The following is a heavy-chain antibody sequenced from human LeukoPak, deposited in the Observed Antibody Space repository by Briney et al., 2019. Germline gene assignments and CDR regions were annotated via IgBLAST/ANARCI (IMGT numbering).Heavy chain of an antibody. CDR2: ISAYNGNT. V-gene: IGHV1-18*01. J-gene: IGHJ6*02. D-gene: IGHD3-3*01. Sequence: ASVTVSCTASGYTFTSYGISWVRQAPGQGLEWMGWISAYNGNTNYAQKLQGRVTMTTDTSTSTAYMELRSLRSDDTAVYYCAREGVVIIDYYYYGMDVWGQGTTVTVSS. CDR1: GYTFTSYG. CDR3: AREGVVIIDYYYYGMDV.